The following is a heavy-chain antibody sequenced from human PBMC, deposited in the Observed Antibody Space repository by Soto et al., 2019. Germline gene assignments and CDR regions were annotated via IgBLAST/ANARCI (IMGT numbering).Heavy chain of an antibody. D-gene: IGHD4-17*01. Sequence: TLSLTCTVSVGSISSGGYYWSWIRRHPGKGLEWIGYIYYSGSTYYNPSLKSRVTISVDTSKNQFSLKLSSVTAADTAVYYCARAVRKGIDYGDYFFSLDPWGQGTLVIVSS. J-gene: IGHJ5*02. CDR3: ARAVRKGIDYGDYFFSLDP. V-gene: IGHV4-31*03. CDR2: IYYSGST. CDR1: VGSISSGGYY.